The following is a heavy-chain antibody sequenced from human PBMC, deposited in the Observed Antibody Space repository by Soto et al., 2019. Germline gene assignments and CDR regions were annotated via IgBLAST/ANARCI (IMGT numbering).Heavy chain of an antibody. D-gene: IGHD4-17*01. V-gene: IGHV3-13*04. CDR2: IGTAGDT. Sequence: SLRLSCVASGFTFSSYDMHWVRQATGKGLEWVSGIGTAGDTYYPGSVKGRFTISRENAKNSLYLQMNSLRAGDTAVYYCARGGLRWSPNYYYGMDVWGQGTTVTVSS. CDR1: GFTFSSYD. CDR3: ARGGLRWSPNYYYGMDV. J-gene: IGHJ6*02.